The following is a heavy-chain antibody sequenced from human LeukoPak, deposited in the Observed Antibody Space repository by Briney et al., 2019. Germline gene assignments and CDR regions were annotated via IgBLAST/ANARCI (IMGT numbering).Heavy chain of an antibody. Sequence: KPSETLSLTCTVSGGSISSYYWSWIRQPPGKGLEWIGYIYYSGSTNYNPSLKSRVTISVDTSKNQFSLKLSSVTAADTAVYYCARVWRYYYDSSGYYSNGMDVWGQGTTVTVSS. CDR3: ARVWRYYYDSSGYYSNGMDV. CDR2: IYYSGST. D-gene: IGHD3-22*01. J-gene: IGHJ6*02. V-gene: IGHV4-59*01. CDR1: GGSISSYY.